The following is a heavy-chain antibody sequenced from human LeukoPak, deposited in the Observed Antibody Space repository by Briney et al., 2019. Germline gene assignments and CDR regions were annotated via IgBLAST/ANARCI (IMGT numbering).Heavy chain of an antibody. CDR1: GGSISDYY. Sequence: SETLSLTCTVSGGSISDYYWSWLRQSAGKGLEWIGRIHSSGSTNFNPSLRSRVTMSADTSKHQFSLWLTSMTAADTALYYCARGIATITLDSFDVGGLGTMVTVSS. D-gene: IGHD1-26*01. V-gene: IGHV4-4*07. CDR2: IHSSGST. CDR3: ARGIATITLDSFDV. J-gene: IGHJ3*01.